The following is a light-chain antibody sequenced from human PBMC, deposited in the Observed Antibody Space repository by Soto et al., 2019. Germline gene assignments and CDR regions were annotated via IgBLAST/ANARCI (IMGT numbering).Light chain of an antibody. V-gene: IGKV3-20*01. CDR3: QQYGNSPLT. Sequence: EIVLTQYPGTLSLSPGERATLSCRASPSLASTYLAWYQQKPGQAPRLLTYGASSRATGIPDRFSGSGSGTDFTLTISRLEPEDFAVYYCQQYGNSPLTFGGGTKVEIK. CDR1: PSLASTY. CDR2: GAS. J-gene: IGKJ4*01.